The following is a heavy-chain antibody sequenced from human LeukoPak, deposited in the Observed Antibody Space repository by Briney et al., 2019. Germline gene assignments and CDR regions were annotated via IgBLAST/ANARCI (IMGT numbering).Heavy chain of an antibody. Sequence: SVKVSCKASGGTFSSYAISWVRQAPGQGLEWMGGIIPIFGTANYAQKFQGRVTITADKSTSTAYMELSSLRSEDTAVYYCARGRAAAGTFWGYYYYYYMDVWGKGTTVTVSS. V-gene: IGHV1-69*06. D-gene: IGHD6-13*01. CDR1: GGTFSSYA. CDR2: IIPIFGTA. J-gene: IGHJ6*03. CDR3: ARGRAAAGTFWGYYYYYYMDV.